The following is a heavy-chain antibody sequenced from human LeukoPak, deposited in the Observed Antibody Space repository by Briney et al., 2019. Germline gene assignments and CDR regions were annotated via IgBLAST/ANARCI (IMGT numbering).Heavy chain of an antibody. CDR1: GYTFTSYG. V-gene: IGHV1-18*01. CDR2: ISAYNGNT. D-gene: IGHD3-22*01. J-gene: IGHJ4*02. CDR3: ASTYRGESSGYYFDY. Sequence: ASVEVSCKASGYTFTSYGISWVRQAPGQGLEWMGWISAYNGNTNYAQKLQGRVTMTTDTSTSTAYMELRSLRSDDTAVYYCASTYRGESSGYYFDYWGQGTLVTVSS.